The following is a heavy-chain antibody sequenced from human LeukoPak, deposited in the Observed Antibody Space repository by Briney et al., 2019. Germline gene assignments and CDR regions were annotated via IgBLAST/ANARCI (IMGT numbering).Heavy chain of an antibody. CDR2: IWYDGSNK. CDR3: AITGDFDI. J-gene: IGHJ3*02. CDR1: GFTFSSYG. Sequence: PGGSLRLSCAASGFTFSSYGMHWDREAPGKGLEWVAVIWYDGSNKYYADSVKGRFTISRDNSKNTLYLQMNSLRAEDTAVYYCAITGDFDIWGQGTMVTVSS. D-gene: IGHD7-27*01. V-gene: IGHV3-33*01.